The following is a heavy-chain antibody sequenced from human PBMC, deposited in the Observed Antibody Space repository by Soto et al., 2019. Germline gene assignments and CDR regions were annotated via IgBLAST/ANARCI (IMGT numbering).Heavy chain of an antibody. Sequence: SEALCVRCSVSWGYMGCFSYYRVLIGQTPGNGLEWMGSIYYSWGTYYNPSLKSRVTISVDTSKHQSSLKLSSVTAADTAVYYCATYHRGVYNFFDYWGHGTMVTVSS. J-gene: IGHJ4*01. CDR3: ATYHRGVYNFFDY. V-gene: IGHV4-39*01. D-gene: IGHD2-8*01. CDR2: IYYSWGT. CDR1: WGYMGCFSYY.